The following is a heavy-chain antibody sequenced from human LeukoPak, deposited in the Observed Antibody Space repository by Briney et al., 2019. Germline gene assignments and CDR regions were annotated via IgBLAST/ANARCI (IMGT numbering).Heavy chain of an antibody. CDR2: IRYDGSNK. J-gene: IGHJ6*03. CDR1: GFTFSSYG. CDR3: AKSPKSPAISMVRGVSNYNYYMDV. D-gene: IGHD3-10*01. V-gene: IGHV3-30*02. Sequence: GGSLRLSCAASGFTFSSYGMHWVRQAPGKGLEWVAFIRYDGSNKYYADSVKGRITISRDNSRNTLYLQMSSLRAEETAVYYCAKSPKSPAISMVRGVSNYNYYMDVWGKGTTVTISS.